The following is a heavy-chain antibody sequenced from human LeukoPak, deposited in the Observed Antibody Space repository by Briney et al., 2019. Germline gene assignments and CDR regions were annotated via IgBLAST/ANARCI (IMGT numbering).Heavy chain of an antibody. CDR2: FDPEDGET. CDR3: ATVVPAALGRYYFDY. Sequence: ASVKVSCKVSGYTLTELSMHWVRQAPGKGLEWVGGFDPEDGETIYAQKFQGRVTMTEDTSTDTAYMELSSLRSEDTAVYYCATVVPAALGRYYFDYWGQGTLVTVSS. D-gene: IGHD2-2*01. V-gene: IGHV1-24*01. J-gene: IGHJ4*02. CDR1: GYTLTELS.